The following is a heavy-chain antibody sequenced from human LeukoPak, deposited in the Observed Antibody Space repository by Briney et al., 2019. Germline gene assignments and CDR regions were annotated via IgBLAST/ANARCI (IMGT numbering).Heavy chain of an antibody. J-gene: IGHJ4*02. CDR1: GFTFSSYA. D-gene: IGHD6-13*01. V-gene: IGHV3-30-3*01. Sequence: GGSLRLSCAASGFTFSSYAMHWVRQAQGKGLEWVAVISYDGSNKYYADSVKGRFTISRDNSKNTLYLQMNSLRAEDTAVYYCASPEYSSSWYYFDYWGQGTLVTVSS. CDR2: ISYDGSNK. CDR3: ASPEYSSSWYYFDY.